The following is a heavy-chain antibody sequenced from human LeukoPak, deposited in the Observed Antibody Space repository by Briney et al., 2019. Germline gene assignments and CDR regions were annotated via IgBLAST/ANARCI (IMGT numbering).Heavy chain of an antibody. Sequence: SETLSLTCAVHGGSFSGYYWSWIRQPPGKGLEWIGEINHSGSTNYNPSLKSRVTISVDTSKNQFSLKLSSVTAADTAVYYCARGYSSSFYFDYWGQGTLVTVSS. V-gene: IGHV4-34*01. CDR2: INHSGST. J-gene: IGHJ4*02. D-gene: IGHD6-13*01. CDR1: GGSFSGYY. CDR3: ARGYSSSFYFDY.